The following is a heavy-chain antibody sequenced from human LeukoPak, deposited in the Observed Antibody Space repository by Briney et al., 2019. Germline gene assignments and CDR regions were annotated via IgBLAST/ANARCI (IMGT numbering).Heavy chain of an antibody. CDR2: INPNSGGT. CDR3: ARGGPITMVRGVIITPDY. Sequence: GASVKVSCKASGYTFTGYYMHWVRQAPGQGLDRMGWINPNSGGTNYAQKFQGRVTMTRDTSISTAYMELSRLRSDDTAVYYCARGGPITMVRGVIITPDYWGQGTLVTVSS. D-gene: IGHD3-10*01. J-gene: IGHJ4*02. CDR1: GYTFTGYY. V-gene: IGHV1-2*02.